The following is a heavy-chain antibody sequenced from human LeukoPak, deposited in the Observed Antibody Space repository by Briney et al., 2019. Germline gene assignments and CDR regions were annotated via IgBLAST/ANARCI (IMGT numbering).Heavy chain of an antibody. CDR3: ARSTYYYDSNYMDV. J-gene: IGHJ6*03. V-gene: IGHV4-4*07. D-gene: IGHD3-22*01. CDR2: IYTSGST. CDR1: GGSISRYY. Sequence: SETLSLTCTVSGGSISRYYWSWIRQPAGKGLEWIGRIYTSGSTNYNPSLKSRVTMSVDTSKNQFSLKLSSVTAADTAVYYCARSTYYYDSNYMDVWGKGTTVTVSS.